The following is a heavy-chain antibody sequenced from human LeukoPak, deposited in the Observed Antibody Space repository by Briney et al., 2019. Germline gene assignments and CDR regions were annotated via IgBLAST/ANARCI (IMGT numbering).Heavy chain of an antibody. D-gene: IGHD3-10*01. Sequence: SQTLSLTCAVSGGSISSGGYSWSWIRQPPGKGLEWIGYIYYSGSTYYNPSLKSRVTISVDTSKNQFSLKLSSVTAADTAVYYCARDTRMVRGVIVSWFDPWGQGTLVTVSS. CDR2: IYYSGST. J-gene: IGHJ5*02. CDR1: GGSISSGGYS. V-gene: IGHV4-30-4*07. CDR3: ARDTRMVRGVIVSWFDP.